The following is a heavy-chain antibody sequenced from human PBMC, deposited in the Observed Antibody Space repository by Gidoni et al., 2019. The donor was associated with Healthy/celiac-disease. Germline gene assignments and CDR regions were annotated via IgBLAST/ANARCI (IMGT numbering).Heavy chain of an antibody. CDR1: GFTVSSNY. Sequence: EVQLVESGGGLVQPGGSLRLSCAASGFTVSSNYMSWVRQAPGKGLEWVSVIYSGGSTYYADSVKGRFTISRDNSKNTLYLQMNSLRAEDTAVYYCARGGDDGYCSSTSCYTYYFDYWGQGTLVTVSS. J-gene: IGHJ4*02. D-gene: IGHD2-2*02. CDR3: ARGGDDGYCSSTSCYTYYFDY. V-gene: IGHV3-66*01. CDR2: IYSGGST.